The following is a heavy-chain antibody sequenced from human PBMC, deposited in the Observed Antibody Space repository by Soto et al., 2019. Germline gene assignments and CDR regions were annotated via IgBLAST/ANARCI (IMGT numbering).Heavy chain of an antibody. CDR3: AREKDSSGWFDY. J-gene: IGHJ4*02. V-gene: IGHV3-23*01. CDR1: GFTFSSYA. Sequence: GGSLRLSCAASGFTFSSYAMSWVRQAPGKGLEWVSAISGSGGRTYYADSVKGRFTFSRDNSKNTLYLQMNSLRAEDSAVYFCAREKDSSGWFDYWGQGTLVTVSS. CDR2: ISGSGGRT. D-gene: IGHD6-19*01.